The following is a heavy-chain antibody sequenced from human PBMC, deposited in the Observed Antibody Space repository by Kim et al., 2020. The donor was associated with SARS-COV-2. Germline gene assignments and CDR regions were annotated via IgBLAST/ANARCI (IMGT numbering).Heavy chain of an antibody. D-gene: IGHD6-13*01. J-gene: IGHJ4*02. CDR2: MDPDGSTI. CDR1: GFTFSTYW. CDR3: VRGTIAPASTDY. Sequence: GGSLRLSCTVSGFTFSTYWMHWVRQAPGKGLVWVSRMDPDGSTINYADSVKGRFTISRDNAKNTLYLQMTSLRAEDTALYYCVRGTIAPASTDYWGRGTLVTVSS. V-gene: IGHV3-74*01.